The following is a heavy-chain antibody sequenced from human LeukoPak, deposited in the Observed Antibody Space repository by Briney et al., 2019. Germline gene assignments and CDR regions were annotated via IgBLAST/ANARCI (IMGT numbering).Heavy chain of an antibody. V-gene: IGHV4-59*12. CDR1: GGSISSYY. CDR3: AKGRYGGGGS. CDR2: IYYSGST. Sequence: PSETLSLTCTVSGGSISSYYWSWIRQPPGKGLEWIGYIYYSGSTNYNPSLKSRVTMSVDTSKNQFSLKLSSVTAADTAVYYCAKGRYGGGGSWGQGTLVTVSS. D-gene: IGHD4-23*01. J-gene: IGHJ5*02.